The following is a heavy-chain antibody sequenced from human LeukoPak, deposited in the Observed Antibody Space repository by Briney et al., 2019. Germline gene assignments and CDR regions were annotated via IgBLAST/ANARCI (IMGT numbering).Heavy chain of an antibody. CDR1: GYTFTSYG. CDR3: ARVIFGDYYYDSSGYPDY. V-gene: IGHV1-18*01. J-gene: IGHJ4*02. D-gene: IGHD3-22*01. CDR2: ISAYNGNT. Sequence: ASVEVSCKASGYTFTSYGISWVRQAPGQGLEWMGWISAYNGNTNYAQKLQGRVTMTTDTSTSTAYMELRSLRSDDTAVYYCARVIFGDYYYDSSGYPDYWGQGTLVTVSS.